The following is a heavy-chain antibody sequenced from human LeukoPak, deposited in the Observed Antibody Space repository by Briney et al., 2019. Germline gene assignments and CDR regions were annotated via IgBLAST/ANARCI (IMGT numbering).Heavy chain of an antibody. V-gene: IGHV3-30*18. CDR3: AKVRWDNSGWYYLDT. CDR2: ISYHGINE. D-gene: IGHD6-19*01. Sequence: GGSLRLSCAASGFTFSDYNMHWVRQAPGKGLEWMAVISYHGINEYYADSVKGRFTISRDNSKSTLHLQMNSLRAEDTAVYYCAKVRWDNSGWYYLDTWGQGTLLTVSS. J-gene: IGHJ4*02. CDR1: GFTFSDYN.